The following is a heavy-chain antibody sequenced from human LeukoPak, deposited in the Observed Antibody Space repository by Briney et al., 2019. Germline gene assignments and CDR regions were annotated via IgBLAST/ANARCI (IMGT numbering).Heavy chain of an antibody. Sequence: GGSLRLSCAASGFTFSNYWLTWVRQAPGKGLEWVANIKHDGSDQYYLDSVKGRFTISRDNAKNSLYLQMNSLRAEDTAVYYCARGIATGVDFFDPWGQGTLLTVSS. D-gene: IGHD6-13*01. CDR1: GFTFSNYW. CDR3: ARGIATGVDFFDP. J-gene: IGHJ5*02. CDR2: IKHDGSDQ. V-gene: IGHV3-7*01.